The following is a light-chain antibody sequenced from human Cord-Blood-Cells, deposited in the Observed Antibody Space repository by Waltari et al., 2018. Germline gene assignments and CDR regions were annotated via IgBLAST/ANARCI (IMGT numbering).Light chain of an antibody. CDR2: GAS. J-gene: IGKJ4*01. CDR3: QQYNNWPPLT. CDR1: QSVSSN. Sequence: EIVMTQSPAPLSVSPVERATVSCRASQSVSSNLAWYQQKPGQAPRLLIYGASTRATGIPARFSGSGSGTEFTLTISSLQSEDFAVYYCQQYNNWPPLTFGGGTKVEIK. V-gene: IGKV3-15*01.